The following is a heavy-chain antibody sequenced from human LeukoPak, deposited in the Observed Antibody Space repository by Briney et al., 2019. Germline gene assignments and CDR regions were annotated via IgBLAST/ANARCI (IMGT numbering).Heavy chain of an antibody. CDR1: GGSISSYY. CDR3: ASHTDYYYYYYMDV. J-gene: IGHJ6*03. Sequence: KPSETLSLTCTVSGGSISSYYWSWIRQPAGKGLEWIGRIYTSGSTNYNPSLKSRVTISVDTSKNQFSLKLSSVTAADTAVYYCASHTDYYYYYYMDVWGKGTTVTVSS. CDR2: IYTSGST. V-gene: IGHV4-4*07.